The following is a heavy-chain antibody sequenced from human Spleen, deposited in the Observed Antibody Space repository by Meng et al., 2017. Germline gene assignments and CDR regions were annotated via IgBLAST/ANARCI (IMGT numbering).Heavy chain of an antibody. CDR3: ARHGESAQLNDY. CDR2: IYPGDSDT. J-gene: IGHJ4*02. D-gene: IGHD6-6*01. CDR1: GYSFNTYW. Sequence: GESLKISCKASGYSFNTYWIAWVRQMPGKGLEWMGIIYPGDSDTKYSPSLEGHVTISADKSINAAYLQWSSLKASDTAMYYCARHGESAQLNDYWGQGTLVTVSS. V-gene: IGHV5-51*01.